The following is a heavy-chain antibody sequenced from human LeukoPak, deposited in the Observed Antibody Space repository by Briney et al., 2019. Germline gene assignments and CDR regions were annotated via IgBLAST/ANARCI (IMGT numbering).Heavy chain of an antibody. CDR2: ISYDGSNK. CDR1: GFTFSSYA. D-gene: IGHD3-22*01. V-gene: IGHV3-30-3*01. J-gene: IGHJ6*02. CDR3: ARWNTYYYDSSGYFGSYGMDV. Sequence: GGSLRLSCAASGFTFSSYAMHWVRQAPGKGLEWVAVISYDGSNKYYADSVKGRFTISRDNSKNTLYLQMNSLRAEDTAVYYCARWNTYYYDSSGYFGSYGMDVWGQGITVTVSS.